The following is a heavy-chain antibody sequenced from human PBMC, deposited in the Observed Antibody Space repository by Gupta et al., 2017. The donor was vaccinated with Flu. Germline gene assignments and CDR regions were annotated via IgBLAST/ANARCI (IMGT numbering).Heavy chain of an antibody. J-gene: IGHJ4*02. CDR1: GIPLRGYG. CDR3: AKDAIGYSSRSSHFDS. Sequence: QVQLAASGGGVAHQGGSRRISCVASGIPLRGYGLHWVRQAPGKGLEWVSVIADDGNHKNYGDSVKGLFTFSRDNSKNTLFLHMDSLRPEDTAVYYCAKDAIGYSSRSSHFDSWGQGTLVAVSS. CDR2: IADDGNHK. D-gene: IGHD5-18*01. V-gene: IGHV3-30*18.